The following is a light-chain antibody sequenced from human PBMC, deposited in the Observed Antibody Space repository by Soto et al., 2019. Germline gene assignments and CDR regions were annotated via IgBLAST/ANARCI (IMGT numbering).Light chain of an antibody. CDR2: EGT. CDR3: SSYTSSSTL. CDR1: SRDVGSYDL. V-gene: IGLV2-14*02. J-gene: IGLJ1*01. Sequence: QSLLTQPASVSGSPGQSITISCTGTSRDVGSYDLVSWYQHHPGKAPKLMIYEGTKRPSGVSNRFSGSKSGNTASLAISGLQAEDEADYYCSSYTSSSTLVGTGTKVTVL.